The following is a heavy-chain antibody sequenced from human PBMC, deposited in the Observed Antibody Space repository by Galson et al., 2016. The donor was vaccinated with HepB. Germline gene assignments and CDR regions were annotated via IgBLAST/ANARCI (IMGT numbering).Heavy chain of an antibody. Sequence: SVKVSCKASGYSFTNYTIHWARQAPGQRLEWMGWINPGNGNTKYSQKFQGRVTITRDTSATTDYMELSSLGPEDTAVYYCARDPGGSSTRFDSWGQGTLVTVSS. D-gene: IGHD1-26*01. CDR2: INPGNGNT. J-gene: IGHJ4*02. CDR1: GYSFTNYT. V-gene: IGHV1-3*01. CDR3: ARDPGGSSTRFDS.